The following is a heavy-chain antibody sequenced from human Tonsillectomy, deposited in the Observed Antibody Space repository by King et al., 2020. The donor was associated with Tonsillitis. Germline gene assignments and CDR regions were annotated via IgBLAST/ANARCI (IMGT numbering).Heavy chain of an antibody. J-gene: IGHJ4*02. V-gene: IGHV4-34*01. CDR3: ARGGFDILTGYYNVY. CDR2: SNHYGST. D-gene: IGHD3-9*01. CDR1: GGSFSGYY. Sequence: QVQLQQWGAGLLKPSETLSLTCAVYGGSFSGYYWSWIRQPPGKGLEWIGESNHYGSTNYNPSLKSRVTISTDTSKNQFSLKLSSVTAADTAMYYCARGGFDILTGYYNVYWGQGTLVTVSS.